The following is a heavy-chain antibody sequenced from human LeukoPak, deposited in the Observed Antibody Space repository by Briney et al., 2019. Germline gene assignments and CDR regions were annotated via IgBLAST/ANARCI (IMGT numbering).Heavy chain of an antibody. CDR3: ARAPYCYGSGIYYYYMDV. D-gene: IGHD3-10*01. CDR1: GGTFISYA. V-gene: IGHV1-69*05. CDR2: IIPIFGTA. J-gene: IGHJ6*03. Sequence: ASVKASCKASGGTFISYAISWVRQAPGQGLEWMGGIIPIFGTANYAQKFQGRVTITTDESTSTAYMELSSLRSEDTAVYYCARAPYCYGSGIYYYYMDVWGKGTTVTVSS.